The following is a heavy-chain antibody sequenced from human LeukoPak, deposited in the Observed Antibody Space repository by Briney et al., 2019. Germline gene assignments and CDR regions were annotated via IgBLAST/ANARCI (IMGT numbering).Heavy chain of an antibody. CDR2: IRDSGNST. Sequence: GASLRLSCVASGFTFSSYAMSWVRQAPGKGLEWVSTIRDSGNSTYYADSVKGRFTISRDNSKNTLYLQMNSQRAEDTAVYYCAKESNYDFWSGYFPFDYWGQGTLVTVSS. CDR1: GFTFSSYA. CDR3: AKESNYDFWSGYFPFDY. D-gene: IGHD3-3*01. V-gene: IGHV3-23*01. J-gene: IGHJ4*02.